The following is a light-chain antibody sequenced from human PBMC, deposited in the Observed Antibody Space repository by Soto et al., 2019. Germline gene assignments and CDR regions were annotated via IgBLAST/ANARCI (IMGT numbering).Light chain of an antibody. CDR1: QSVRSSH. CDR3: QQYDNSPLCT. J-gene: IGKJ1*01. Sequence: EIVLTQSPGTLSLSPGERATLSCRASQSVRSSHLAWYQQKPGQAPRLLIYSAPSRATGIPDRFSGSGSGTDFTLTISRLEPEDFAVYYCQQYDNSPLCTFGQGTKVDIK. V-gene: IGKV3-20*01. CDR2: SAP.